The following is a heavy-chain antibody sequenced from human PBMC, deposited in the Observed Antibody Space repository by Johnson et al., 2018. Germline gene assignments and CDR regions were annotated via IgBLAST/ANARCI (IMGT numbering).Heavy chain of an antibody. D-gene: IGHD3-10*01. Sequence: QVQLVESGGGVVQPGRSLRLSCAASGFTFSSYGMHWVRQAPGKGLERVAVISYDGSNKYYADSVKGRFTISRDNSKNTLYLQMNSRRAEDTAVYYRAKDLGLWFGELSWDYYYGMDVGGQGTTVTVSS. CDR3: AKDLGLWFGELSWDYYYGMDV. V-gene: IGHV3-30*18. J-gene: IGHJ6*02. CDR1: GFTFSSYG. CDR2: ISYDGSNK.